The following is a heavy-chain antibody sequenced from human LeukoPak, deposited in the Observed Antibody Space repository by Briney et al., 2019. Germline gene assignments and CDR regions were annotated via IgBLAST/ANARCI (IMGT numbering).Heavy chain of an antibody. D-gene: IGHD6-13*01. CDR3: ARGTGSSSFAGLSRRVPTAP. J-gene: IGHJ5*02. V-gene: IGHV3-74*01. Sequence: GGSLRLSCAASGFTFSSYWMHWVRQAPGKGLVWVSRINSDGSSTSYADSVKGRFTISRDNAKNTLHLQMNSLRADDTAVYYCARGTGSSSFAGLSRRVPTAPWGQGTLVTVSS. CDR1: GFTFSSYW. CDR2: INSDGSST.